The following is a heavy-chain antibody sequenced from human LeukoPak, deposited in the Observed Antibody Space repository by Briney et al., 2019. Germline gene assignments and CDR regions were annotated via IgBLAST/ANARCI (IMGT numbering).Heavy chain of an antibody. CDR3: ARGVRGSYYN. D-gene: IGHD1-26*01. Sequence: KTSETLSLTCTVSGYSINSGYTWGWIRQPPGKGLEWIGNIYHSGGTYYNPSLTSRVTMSVDTSKNQFSLKLSSVTAADTAVYYCARGVRGSYYNWGQGTLVTVSS. V-gene: IGHV4-38-2*02. CDR1: GYSINSGYT. J-gene: IGHJ4*02. CDR2: IYHSGGT.